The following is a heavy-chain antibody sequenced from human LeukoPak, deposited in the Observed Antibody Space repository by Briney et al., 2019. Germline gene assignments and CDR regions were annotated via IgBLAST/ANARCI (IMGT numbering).Heavy chain of an antibody. D-gene: IGHD3-3*01. CDR3: ARAVFTIFGVVQTFDY. J-gene: IGHJ4*02. V-gene: IGHV1-18*01. Sequence: AAAAKVSSKESGYTFTSYGISSVRHALRERGQWMGWISAYNDNTNYSQTPQRSDTITTDTSTSTAYMELRSRRSDGTAVYYCARAVFTIFGVVQTFDYWGQGTVVTVSS. CDR1: GYTFTSYG. CDR2: ISAYNDNT.